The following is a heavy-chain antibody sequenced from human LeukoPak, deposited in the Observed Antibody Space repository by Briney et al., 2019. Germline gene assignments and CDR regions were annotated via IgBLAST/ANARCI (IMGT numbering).Heavy chain of an antibody. D-gene: IGHD6-13*01. CDR1: GGSISSSSYY. V-gene: IGHV4-39*07. CDR3: ATKTYSSSWYSNYYYYMDV. Sequence: SETLSLTCTVSGGSISSSSYYWGWIRQPPGKGLEWIGSIYYSGSTYYNPSLKSRVTISVDKSKNQFSLKLISMTAADTAVYYCATKTYSSSWYSNYYYYMDVWGKGTTVTVSS. CDR2: IYYSGST. J-gene: IGHJ6*03.